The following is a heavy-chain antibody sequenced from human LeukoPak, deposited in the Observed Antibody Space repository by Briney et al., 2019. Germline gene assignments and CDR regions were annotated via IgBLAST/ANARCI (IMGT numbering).Heavy chain of an antibody. Sequence: RGSLRLSCAASGFTVSSNYMSWDRQAPGKGLEWVSVIYSGGNTYYADSVKGRFTISRDNSKNTLYLQMNSLRAEDTAVYYCARLSPYSYGLAPIDYWGQGTLVTVSS. D-gene: IGHD5-18*01. CDR3: ARLSPYSYGLAPIDY. CDR1: GFTVSSNY. J-gene: IGHJ4*02. V-gene: IGHV3-66*04. CDR2: IYSGGNT.